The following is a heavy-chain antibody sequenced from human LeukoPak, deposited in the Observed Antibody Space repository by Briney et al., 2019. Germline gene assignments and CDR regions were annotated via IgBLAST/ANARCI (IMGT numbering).Heavy chain of an antibody. CDR3: AKDPIWWNYFDY. D-gene: IGHD2-8*02. J-gene: IGHJ4*02. V-gene: IGHV3-23*01. CDR2: ISGSGGST. CDR1: GYAFSSYA. Sequence: GGSLRLSCAASGYAFSSYAMSWVRPAPGKGLEWVSAISGSGGSTYYADSVKGRFTISRDNSKNMLYLQMNSLRAEDTAVYYCAKDPIWWNYFDYWGQGTLVTVSS.